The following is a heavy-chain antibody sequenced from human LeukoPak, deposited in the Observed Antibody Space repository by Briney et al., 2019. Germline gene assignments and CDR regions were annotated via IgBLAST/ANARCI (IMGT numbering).Heavy chain of an antibody. CDR1: GFTFSSYA. D-gene: IGHD3-3*01. V-gene: IGHV3-23*01. Sequence: GGSLRLSCAASGFTFSSYAMSWVRQAPGKGLEWVSAISGSGGSTYYADSVKGRFTISRDNSKNTLYLQMNSLRAEDTAVYYCAKDRRSTYYDFWSVFDYWGQGTLVTVSS. CDR2: ISGSGGST. CDR3: AKDRRSTYYDFWSVFDY. J-gene: IGHJ4*02.